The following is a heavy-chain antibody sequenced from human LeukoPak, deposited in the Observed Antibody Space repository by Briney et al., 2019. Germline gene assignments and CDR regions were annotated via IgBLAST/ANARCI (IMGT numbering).Heavy chain of an antibody. CDR1: RFTFSSYV. V-gene: IGHV3-23*01. CDR2: ISGSGEST. D-gene: IGHD3-10*01. CDR3: ANDRQNYYGSGYYFDY. J-gene: IGHJ4*02. Sequence: GGSLRLSCAGSRFTFSSYVMTWVRQAPGKGLEWVSSISGSGESTFYVDSVKGRFTISRDNSKNTLYLQMNSLRAEDTAVYYCANDRQNYYGSGYYFDYWGQGTLVTVSS.